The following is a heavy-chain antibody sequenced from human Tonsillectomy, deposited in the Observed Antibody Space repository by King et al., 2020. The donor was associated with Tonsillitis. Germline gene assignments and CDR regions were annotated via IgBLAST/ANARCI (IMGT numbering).Heavy chain of an antibody. CDR1: GYSISSGYY. V-gene: IGHV4-38-2*01. D-gene: IGHD3-10*01. Sequence: VQLQESGPGLAKPSETLSLTCAVSGYSISSGYYWGWIRQPPEKGLQWIGRIYHSGSTSYNPSLKSRVTISVDTSKNQFSLKLSSMTAADTAVYYCARIVRGVGTEYCQHWGQGTLVTVSS. CDR2: IYHSGST. CDR3: ARIVRGVGTEYCQH. J-gene: IGHJ1*01.